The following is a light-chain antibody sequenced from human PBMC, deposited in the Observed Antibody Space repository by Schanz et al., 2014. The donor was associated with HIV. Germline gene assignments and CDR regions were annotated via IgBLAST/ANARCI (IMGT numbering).Light chain of an antibody. CDR2: ANM. Sequence: QSVLTQPPSVSGTPGQRVTILCSGSSSNIGINTVNWYQHLPGTAPKLLMYANMERPSGVPDRFSGSESGTSASLAISGLQSEDEADYYCAAWDDSLNGPVFGGGTKLTVL. J-gene: IGLJ2*01. CDR1: SSNIGINT. CDR3: AAWDDSLNGPV. V-gene: IGLV1-44*01.